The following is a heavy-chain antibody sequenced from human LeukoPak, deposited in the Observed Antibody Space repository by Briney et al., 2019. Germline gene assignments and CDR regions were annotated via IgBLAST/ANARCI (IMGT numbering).Heavy chain of an antibody. D-gene: IGHD3-10*01. CDR3: ARDDSYGSGNWFDP. Sequence: SETLSLTCIVSGDSISTYYWSWIRQPPEKGLEWIGYIYYSGSTNYNPSLKSRVTISVDTSKNQFSLKLSSVTAADTAVYYCARDDSYGSGNWFDPWGQGTLVTVSS. CDR1: GDSISTYY. V-gene: IGHV4-59*01. J-gene: IGHJ5*02. CDR2: IYYSGST.